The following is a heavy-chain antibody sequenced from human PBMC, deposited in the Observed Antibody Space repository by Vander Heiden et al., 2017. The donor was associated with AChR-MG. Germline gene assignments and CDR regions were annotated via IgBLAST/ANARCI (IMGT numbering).Heavy chain of an antibody. CDR1: GFTFDDYA. V-gene: IGHV3-9*01. D-gene: IGHD6-6*01. CDR3: AKDIYSSSSWGAFDI. J-gene: IGHJ3*02. Sequence: EVQLVESGGGLVQPGRSLRLSCAASGFTFDDYAMHGVRQVPGKGLEWVSGISWNSGSIGYADSVKGRFTISRDNAKNSLYLQMNSLRAEDTALYYCAKDIYSSSSWGAFDIWGQGTMVTVSS. CDR2: ISWNSGSI.